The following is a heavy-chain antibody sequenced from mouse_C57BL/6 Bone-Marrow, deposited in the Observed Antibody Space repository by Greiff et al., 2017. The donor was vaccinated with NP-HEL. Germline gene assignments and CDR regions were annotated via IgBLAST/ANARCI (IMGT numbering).Heavy chain of an antibody. D-gene: IGHD2-2*01. CDR2: ISDVGSYT. V-gene: IGHV5-4*03. J-gene: IGHJ1*03. Sequence: EVKLMESGGGLVKPGGSLKLSCAASGFTFSSYAMSWVRQTPEKRLEWVATISDVGSYTYYLDNVKGRFTISRDNAKNNLYLQMSHLKSEDTAMYYCARLYYGYGNWYFDVWGTGTTVTVSS. CDR3: ARLYYGYGNWYFDV. CDR1: GFTFSSYA.